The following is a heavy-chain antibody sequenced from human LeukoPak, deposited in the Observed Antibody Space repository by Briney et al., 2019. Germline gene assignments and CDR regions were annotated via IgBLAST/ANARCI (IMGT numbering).Heavy chain of an antibody. CDR2: INHSGST. V-gene: IGHV4-34*01. CDR1: GGSFSGYY. D-gene: IGHD2-2*01. Sequence: SETLSLTCAVYGGSFSGYYWSWIRQPPGKGLEWIGEINHSGSTNYNPSLKSRVTISVDTSKNQFSLKLSSVTAADTAVYYCARSPAAASRYFDYWGQGTLVTVSS. J-gene: IGHJ4*02. CDR3: ARSPAAASRYFDY.